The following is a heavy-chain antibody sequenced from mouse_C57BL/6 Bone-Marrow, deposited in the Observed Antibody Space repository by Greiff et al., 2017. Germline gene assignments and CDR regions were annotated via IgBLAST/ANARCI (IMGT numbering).Heavy chain of an antibody. CDR3: AREGYYYGSSYLYYYAMDY. CDR1: GYTFTSYW. V-gene: IGHV1-64*01. Sequence: VQLQQPGAELVKPGASVKLSCKASGYTFTSYWMHWVKQRPGQGLEWIGMIHPNSGSTNYNEKFKSKATLTVDKSSSTAYMQLSSLTSEDSAVYYCAREGYYYGSSYLYYYAMDYWGQGTSVTVSS. CDR2: IHPNSGST. J-gene: IGHJ4*01. D-gene: IGHD1-1*01.